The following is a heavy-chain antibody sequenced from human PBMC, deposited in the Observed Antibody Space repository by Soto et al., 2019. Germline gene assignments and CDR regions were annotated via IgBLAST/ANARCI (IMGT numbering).Heavy chain of an antibody. Sequence: PSETLSLPWTVSGGSIRNGGYYWSRIRQHPGKGLEWIGYIYYSGSTYYNPSLKSRVTISVDTSKNQFSLKLSSVTAADTAVYYCARDNGYYGCVVWGQGTTVTVS. D-gene: IGHD3-10*01. J-gene: IGHJ6*02. CDR3: ARDNGYYGCVV. CDR1: GGSIRNGGYY. V-gene: IGHV4-31*02. CDR2: IYYSGST.